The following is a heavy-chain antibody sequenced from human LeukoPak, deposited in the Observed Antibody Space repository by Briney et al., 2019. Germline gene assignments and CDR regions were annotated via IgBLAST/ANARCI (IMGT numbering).Heavy chain of an antibody. J-gene: IGHJ4*02. CDR1: GYTFTGYY. CDR3: ARGRSMTEKYRGRYFHDY. V-gene: IGHV1-2*02. D-gene: IGHD1-26*01. Sequence: ASVKVSCKASGYTFTGYYIHWVRQAPGQGLEWMGWIDPNTGDTKYTQKFQGRVSMTRDTSFSTAYMELSRLTSDDTAVYYCARGRSMTEKYRGRYFHDYWGQGTLVTVTS. CDR2: IDPNTGDT.